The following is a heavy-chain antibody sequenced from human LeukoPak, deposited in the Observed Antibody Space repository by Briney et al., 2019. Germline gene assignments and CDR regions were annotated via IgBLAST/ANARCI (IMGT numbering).Heavy chain of an antibody. CDR3: ARDSSWHNWFDP. V-gene: IGHV3-48*03. J-gene: IGHJ5*02. CDR2: ISSSGRTI. Sequence: GGSLRLSCAASGFTFSSYEMNWVRQAPGKGLEWVSYISSSGRTIYYADSVKGRFTISRDNAKNSLYLQMDSLRAEDTAVYYCARDSSWHNWFDPWGQGTLVTVSS. CDR1: GFTFSSYE. D-gene: IGHD6-13*01.